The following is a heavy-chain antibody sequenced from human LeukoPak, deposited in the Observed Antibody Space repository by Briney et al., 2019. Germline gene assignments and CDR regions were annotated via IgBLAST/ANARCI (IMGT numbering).Heavy chain of an antibody. V-gene: IGHV3-30*18. CDR2: ISYDGSNK. Sequence: GGSLRLSCAASGFTFSSFAMNWVRQAPGKGLEWVAVISYDGSNKYYADSVKGRFTISRDNSKNTLYLQMNSLRAEDTAVYYCANGGYYYDSSGYRIFGLGYFQHWGQGTLVTVSS. CDR1: GFTFSSFA. CDR3: ANGGYYYDSSGYRIFGLGYFQH. J-gene: IGHJ1*01. D-gene: IGHD3-22*01.